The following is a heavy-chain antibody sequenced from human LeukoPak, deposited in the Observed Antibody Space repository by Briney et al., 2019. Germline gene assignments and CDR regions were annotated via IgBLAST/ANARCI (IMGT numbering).Heavy chain of an antibody. Sequence: GGSLRLSCAASGFTFSSYWMSWVRQAPGKGLEWVANIKQDGSEEYYVDSVKGRFTISRDNAKNSLYLQMNSLRAEDTAVYYCARDRYSSSWYRGAFDIWGQGTMVTVSS. CDR3: ARDRYSSSWYRGAFDI. D-gene: IGHD6-13*01. CDR2: IKQDGSEE. CDR1: GFTFSSYW. V-gene: IGHV3-7*01. J-gene: IGHJ3*02.